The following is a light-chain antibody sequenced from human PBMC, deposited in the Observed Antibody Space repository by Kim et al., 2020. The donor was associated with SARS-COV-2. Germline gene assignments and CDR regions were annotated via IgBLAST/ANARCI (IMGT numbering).Light chain of an antibody. J-gene: IGKJ2*01. CDR3: QHYNSYPYT. V-gene: IGKV1-5*03. Sequence: SASLGDSVTITCRASQYVSDCLAWYQQKPGKAPNLLIYKASTLESGVPSRFSGIGSGTEFSLTISSLQPDDFATYYCQHYNSYPYTFGQGTKLEI. CDR2: KAS. CDR1: QYVSDC.